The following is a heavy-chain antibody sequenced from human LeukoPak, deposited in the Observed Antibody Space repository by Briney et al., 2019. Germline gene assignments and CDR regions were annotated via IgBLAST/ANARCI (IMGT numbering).Heavy chain of an antibody. CDR1: GGPFNGFS. D-gene: IGHD3-10*01. CDR2: IDQSGAT. CDR3: GIFSAGSMH. V-gene: IGHV4-34*01. J-gene: IGHJ1*01. Sequence: SETLSHPCAVYGGPFNGFSWKWFRQPPGKGLEWIGEIDQSGATKYNTLLKSQVTISVDRSKDQLSLSLSSVTAADSAVYYCGIFSAGSMHWGRDTRVTVSS.